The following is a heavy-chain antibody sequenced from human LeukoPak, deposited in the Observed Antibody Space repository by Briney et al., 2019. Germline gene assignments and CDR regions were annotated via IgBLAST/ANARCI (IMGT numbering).Heavy chain of an antibody. Sequence: GGSLRLSCAVSGFTFSDHYMAWIRQAPGKGLEYISYLSNRGSDIFYADSVKGRFSISRDNAKNSLYLQMNSLRVEDTAMYYCARGHWGLDYWGQGTLVTVSS. CDR2: LSNRGSDI. V-gene: IGHV3-11*01. J-gene: IGHJ4*02. CDR1: GFTFSDHY. CDR3: ARGHWGLDY. D-gene: IGHD7-27*01.